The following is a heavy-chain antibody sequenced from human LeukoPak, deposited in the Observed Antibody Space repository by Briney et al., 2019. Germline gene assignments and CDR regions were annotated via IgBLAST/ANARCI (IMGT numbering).Heavy chain of an antibody. CDR2: IYYSGST. CDR3: ARGLTYYDILTGYYMYYFDY. V-gene: IGHV4-30-4*01. Sequence: SQTLSLTCTVSGGSISSGDYYWSWIRQPPGKGLEWCGYIYYSGSTYYNPSLKSRVTISVDTSKNEFSLKLSSVTAAGTAVYYCARGLTYYDILTGYYMYYFDYWGQGTLVTVSS. CDR1: GGSISSGDYY. J-gene: IGHJ4*02. D-gene: IGHD3-9*01.